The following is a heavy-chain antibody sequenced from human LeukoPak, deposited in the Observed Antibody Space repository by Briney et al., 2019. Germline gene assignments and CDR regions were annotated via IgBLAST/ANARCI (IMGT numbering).Heavy chain of an antibody. D-gene: IGHD3-16*02. Sequence: GGSLRLSCAASGFTFSSYSMNWVRQAPGKGLEWVSSISSSSSYIYYADSAKGRFTISRDNAKNSLYLQMNSLRAEDTAVYCCASSLGGVIVLYDYWGQGTLVTVSS. CDR1: GFTFSSYS. V-gene: IGHV3-21*01. CDR3: ASSLGGVIVLYDY. J-gene: IGHJ4*02. CDR2: ISSSSSYI.